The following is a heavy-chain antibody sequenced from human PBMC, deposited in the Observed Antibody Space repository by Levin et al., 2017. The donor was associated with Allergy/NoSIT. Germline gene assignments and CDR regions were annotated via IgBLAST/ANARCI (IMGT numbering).Heavy chain of an antibody. D-gene: IGHD4-17*01. CDR1: GFTFSSCA. CDR2: ISISGDNT. V-gene: IGHV3-23*01. CDR3: AKKVRNYGDYLYYFDY. Sequence: GGSLRLSCAASGFTFSSCAMSWVRQAPGKGLEWVAAISISGDNTYYADSVRGRFTISRDNSRSTLYLQMNSLRAEDTAVYYCAKKVRNYGDYLYYFDYWGQGGLVTVSS. J-gene: IGHJ4*02.